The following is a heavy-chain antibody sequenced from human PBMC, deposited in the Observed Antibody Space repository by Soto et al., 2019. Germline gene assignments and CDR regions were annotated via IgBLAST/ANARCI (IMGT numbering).Heavy chain of an antibody. CDR1: GYSFTSYW. J-gene: IGHJ3*02. V-gene: IGHV5-51*01. CDR2: IYPGDSDT. D-gene: IGHD3-10*01. CDR3: ARGSITMVRGEDAFDI. Sequence: GESLKISCKGSGYSFTSYWIGWVRQMPGKGLEWMGIIYPGDSDTRYSPSFQGQVTISADKSISTAYLQWSSLKASDTDMYYCARGSITMVRGEDAFDIWGQGTMVTVSS.